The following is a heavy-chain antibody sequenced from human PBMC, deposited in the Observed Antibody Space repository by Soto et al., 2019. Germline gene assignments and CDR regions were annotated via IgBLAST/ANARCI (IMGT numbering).Heavy chain of an antibody. CDR3: GRETRQAGTYTTDC. V-gene: IGHV4-31*03. CDR1: GGSISSGGYY. J-gene: IGHJ4*02. CDR2: IYYSGST. Sequence: PSETLSLTCTVSGGSISSGGYYWSWIRQHPGKGLEWIGYIYYSGSTYYNPSLKSRVTISVDTSKNQFSLKVSSVTAADTAVYYCGRETRQAGTYTTDCWGQGTLVTVSS. D-gene: IGHD1-1*01.